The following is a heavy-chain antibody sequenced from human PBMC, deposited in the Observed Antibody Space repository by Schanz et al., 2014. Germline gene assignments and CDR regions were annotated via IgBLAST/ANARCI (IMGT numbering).Heavy chain of an antibody. CDR2: ISSTSSYI. CDR1: GFRFDDYA. J-gene: IGHJ4*02. D-gene: IGHD6-6*01. V-gene: IGHV3-21*01. CDR3: VPMSIAAH. Sequence: EVQLVESGGGLVQPGRSLRLSCVASGFRFDDYAMNWVRQAPGKGLEWVSSISSTSSYIFYADSVKGRFTISRDNAKNSLYLQMNSLRAEDTAVYYCVPMSIAAHWGQGTLXTVSS.